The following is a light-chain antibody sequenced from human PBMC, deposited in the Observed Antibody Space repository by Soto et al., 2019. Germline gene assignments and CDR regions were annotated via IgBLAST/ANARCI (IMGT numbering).Light chain of an antibody. V-gene: IGKV3-20*01. CDR1: QSLSRGQ. CDR2: GAS. J-gene: IGKJ2*01. Sequence: EIVLTQSPGTLSLSPGERATLSCRASQSLSRGQLVWYQQKPGQAPRLLMYGASSRATGGPSRFSGSGSATAFTLTISRLEPEDFAVYYCQQYGGSPRTFGQGTELEI. CDR3: QQYGGSPRT.